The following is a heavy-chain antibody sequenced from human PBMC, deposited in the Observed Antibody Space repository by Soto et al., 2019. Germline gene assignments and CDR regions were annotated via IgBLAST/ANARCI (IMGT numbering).Heavy chain of an antibody. Sequence: GGSLRLSCAASGFTFSSYGMHWVRQAPGKGLEWVAVIWYDGSNKYYADSVKGRFTISRDNSKNTLYLQMNSLRAEDTAVYYCARAPGIAAAGYYYYYGMDVWGQGTTVTVSS. CDR3: ARAPGIAAAGYYYYYGMDV. CDR2: IWYDGSNK. V-gene: IGHV3-33*01. D-gene: IGHD6-13*01. J-gene: IGHJ6*02. CDR1: GFTFSSYG.